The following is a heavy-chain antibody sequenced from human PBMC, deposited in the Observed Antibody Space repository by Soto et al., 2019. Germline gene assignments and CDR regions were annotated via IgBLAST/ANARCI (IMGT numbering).Heavy chain of an antibody. D-gene: IGHD2-15*01. CDR3: AREPRYCRGGSCSITGDAYDI. Sequence: GGSLRLSCTASGFIVSDTYVNWVRQAPGKGLEWVSVISNRGDTHYADSVRGRFSLSRDISDNTLHLQMNNLRVEDTAVYFCAREPRYCRGGSCSITGDAYDIWGQGTMVTVSS. V-gene: IGHV3-66*01. CDR1: GFIVSDTY. J-gene: IGHJ3*02. CDR2: ISNRGDT.